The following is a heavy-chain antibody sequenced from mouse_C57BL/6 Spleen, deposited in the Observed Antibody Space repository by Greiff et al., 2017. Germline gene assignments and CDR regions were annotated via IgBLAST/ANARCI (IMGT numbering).Heavy chain of an antibody. CDR1: GYTFTSYW. CDR3: AREGDGYYGGENAMDY. D-gene: IGHD2-3*01. V-gene: IGHV1-72*01. Sequence: VQLQQPGAELVKPGASVKLSCKASGYTFTSYWMHWVKQRPGRGLEWIGRIDPNSGGTKYNEKFKGKATLTVDKASSTAYMQLSSLTSEDSAVXYCAREGDGYYGGENAMDYWGQGTSVTVSS. CDR2: IDPNSGGT. J-gene: IGHJ4*01.